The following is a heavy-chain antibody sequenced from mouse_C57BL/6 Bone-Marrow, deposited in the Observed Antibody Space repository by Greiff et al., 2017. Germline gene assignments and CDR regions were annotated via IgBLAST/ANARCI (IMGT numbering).Heavy chain of an antibody. CDR3: ARAYSNYKGDWYFDV. Sequence: EVMLVESGGDLVKPGGSLKLSCAASGFTFSSYGMSWVRQTPDKRLEWVATISSGGSYTYYPDSVKGRFTISRDNAKNTLYLQMSSLKSEDTAMYYCARAYSNYKGDWYFDVWGTGTTVTVSS. D-gene: IGHD2-5*01. J-gene: IGHJ1*03. V-gene: IGHV5-6*01. CDR2: ISSGGSYT. CDR1: GFTFSSYG.